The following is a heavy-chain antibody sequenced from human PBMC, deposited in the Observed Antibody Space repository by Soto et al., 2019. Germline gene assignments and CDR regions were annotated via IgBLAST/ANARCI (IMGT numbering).Heavy chain of an antibody. CDR2: ICDGGGNK. J-gene: IGHJ6*02. Sequence: PGGSLRLSCAASGFTFSNYGMRWVRQAPGKGLEWVSGICDGGGNKYYADSVKGRFTISRDNSKNTLYLQMNSLRAEDTAVYYCGRGFAGLKGRMTTARSYSYYCFDVWGQGTPVTVSS. V-gene: IGHV3-33*01. CDR1: GFTFSNYG. CDR3: GRGFAGLKGRMTTARSYSYYCFDV. D-gene: IGHD6-6*01.